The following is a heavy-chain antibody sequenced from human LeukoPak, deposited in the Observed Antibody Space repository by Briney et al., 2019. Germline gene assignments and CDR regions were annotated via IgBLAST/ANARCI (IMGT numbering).Heavy chain of an antibody. D-gene: IGHD4-17*01. CDR3: ATRDYGDNWYFDL. CDR2: FDPEDGET. V-gene: IGHV1-24*01. J-gene: IGHJ2*01. CDR1: GYTLTELS. Sequence: ASVKVSXKVSGYTLTELSMHWVRQAPGKGLEWMGGFDPEDGETIYAQKFQGRVTMTEDTSTDTAYMELSSLRSEDTAVYYCATRDYGDNWYFDLWGRGTLVTASS.